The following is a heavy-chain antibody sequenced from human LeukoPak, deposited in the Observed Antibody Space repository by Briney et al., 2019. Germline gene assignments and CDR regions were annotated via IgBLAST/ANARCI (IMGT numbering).Heavy chain of an antibody. D-gene: IGHD5-18*01. Sequence: GGSLRLSCAASGLTVNNNYMNWVRQAPGKGLEWVSALYIGGNTYYADSVRGRFTISRDNSKNTLYLQMNSLGAEDTAIYYCMTAAGYNFGQYWGQGTLVTVSS. J-gene: IGHJ4*02. CDR2: LYIGGNT. V-gene: IGHV3-53*01. CDR3: MTAAGYNFGQY. CDR1: GLTVNNNY.